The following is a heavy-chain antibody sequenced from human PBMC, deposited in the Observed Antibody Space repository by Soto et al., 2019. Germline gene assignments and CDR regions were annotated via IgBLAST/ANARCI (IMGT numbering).Heavy chain of an antibody. CDR3: ASDSRAMRIFDL. CDR2: IYYDGST. D-gene: IGHD2-2*01. J-gene: IGHJ2*01. V-gene: IGHV4-59*01. CDR1: GGSISTYY. Sequence: QVQLLESGPGLVKPSETLSLTCTVSGGSISTYYWNWIRQSPGKGLEWIGDIYYDGSTTYNPSLKSRVTLSVDTSRNQFSLKLTSVTAADTAVYFCASDSRAMRIFDLWGRGTLVTVSS.